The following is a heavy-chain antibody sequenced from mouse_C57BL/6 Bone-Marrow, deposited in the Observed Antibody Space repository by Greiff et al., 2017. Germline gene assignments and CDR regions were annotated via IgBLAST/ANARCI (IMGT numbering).Heavy chain of an antibody. V-gene: IGHV14-4*01. J-gene: IGHJ3*01. Sequence: EVKLMESGAELVRPGASVKLSCTASGFNIKDDYMHWVKPRPEQGLEWIGWIDPENGDTEYASKFQGKATITADTSSNTAYLQLSSLTSEDTAVYYCTTNYYGSLAWFAYWGQGTLVTVSA. D-gene: IGHD1-1*01. CDR1: GFNIKDDY. CDR3: TTNYYGSLAWFAY. CDR2: IDPENGDT.